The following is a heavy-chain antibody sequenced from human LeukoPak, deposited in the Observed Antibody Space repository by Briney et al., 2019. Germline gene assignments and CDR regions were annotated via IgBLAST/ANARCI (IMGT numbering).Heavy chain of an antibody. CDR2: IIPIFGTA. Sequence: SVKVSCKASGYTFTSYYMHWVRQAPGQGLEWMGGIIPIFGTANYAQKFQGRVTITTDESTSTAYMELSSLRSEDTAVYYCARDRAHIVVVPAAIDGSPDAFDIWGQGTMVTVSS. J-gene: IGHJ3*02. D-gene: IGHD2-2*01. CDR1: GYTFTSYY. V-gene: IGHV1-69*05. CDR3: ARDRAHIVVVPAAIDGSPDAFDI.